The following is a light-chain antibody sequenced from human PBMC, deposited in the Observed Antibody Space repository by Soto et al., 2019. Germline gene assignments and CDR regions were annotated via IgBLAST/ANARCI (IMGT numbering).Light chain of an antibody. CDR1: QSVSSY. J-gene: IGKJ4*01. CDR2: DAS. Sequence: EIVLTQSPATLSLSPGEIATLSCRASQSVSSYLAWYQQKPGQAPRLLIYDASNRATGIPARFSGSGSGTDFTLTSSSLEPEDFAVYYCQQRSNWPLTFGVVTKVEIK. V-gene: IGKV3-11*01. CDR3: QQRSNWPLT.